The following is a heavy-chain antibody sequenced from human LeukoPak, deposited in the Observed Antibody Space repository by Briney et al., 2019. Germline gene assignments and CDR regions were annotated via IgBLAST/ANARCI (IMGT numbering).Heavy chain of an antibody. CDR2: INHSGST. CDR3: ARGRRSKIQRWLRNGDY. CDR1: GGSFSGYY. D-gene: IGHD5-18*01. Sequence: SETLSLTCAVYGGSFSGYYWSWIRQPPGKGLEWIGEINHSGSTNYNPSLKSRVTISVDTSKNQFSLKLSSVTAADTAVYYCARGRRSKIQRWLRNGDYWGQGTLVTVSS. J-gene: IGHJ4*02. V-gene: IGHV4-34*01.